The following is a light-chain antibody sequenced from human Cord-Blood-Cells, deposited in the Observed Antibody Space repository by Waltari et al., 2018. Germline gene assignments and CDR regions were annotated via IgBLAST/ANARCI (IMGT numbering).Light chain of an antibody. CDR3: SSYTSSSTYV. CDR2: RNN. V-gene: IGLV1-47*01. Sequence: QSVLTQPPSASGTPGQRVTISRSGSSSNIGSNYVYWYPQLPGTAPKLLIYRNNQRPSGVPDRFSGSKSGNTASLTISGLQAEDEADYYCSSYTSSSTYVFGTGTKVTVL. J-gene: IGLJ1*01. CDR1: SSNIGSNY.